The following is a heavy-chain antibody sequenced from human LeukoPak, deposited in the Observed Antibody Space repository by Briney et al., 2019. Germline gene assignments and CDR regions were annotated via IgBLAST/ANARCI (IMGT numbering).Heavy chain of an antibody. J-gene: IGHJ5*02. CDR2: IRNDGSDA. CDR3: AKSKEDCCGSFDP. CDR1: GFTFSETW. D-gene: IGHD2-15*01. Sequence: GGSLRLSCAASGFTFSETWMHWVRQVPGKGLVWVSRIRNDGSDARYADSVMGRFTISRDNSKNTLYMQMNSLRGEDTAVYYCAKSKEDCCGSFDPWGQGTLVTVSS. V-gene: IGHV3-74*01.